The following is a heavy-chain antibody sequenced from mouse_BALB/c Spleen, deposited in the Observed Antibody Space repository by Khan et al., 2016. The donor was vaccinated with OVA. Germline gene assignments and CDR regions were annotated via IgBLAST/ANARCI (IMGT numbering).Heavy chain of an antibody. CDR2: INPSTGYT. V-gene: IGHV1-7*01. CDR3: VNHGSSSAWFTY. CDR1: GYTFTNYW. Sequence: QVQLQQSGAELAKPGASVKMSCKASGYTFTNYWMHWVKQRPGQGLEWIGYINPSTGYTEYNQRLKDKATLTADKSSSTAYMQLTSLTSEDSAVYYCVNHGSSSAWFTYWGQGTLVTVSA. J-gene: IGHJ3*01. D-gene: IGHD1-1*01.